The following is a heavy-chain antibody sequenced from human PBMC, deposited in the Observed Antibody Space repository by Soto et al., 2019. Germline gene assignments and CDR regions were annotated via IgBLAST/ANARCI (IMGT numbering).Heavy chain of an antibody. CDR3: AKLLRTGYSYGTPFDY. V-gene: IGHV3-30*18. J-gene: IGHJ4*02. D-gene: IGHD5-18*01. Sequence: GGSLRLSCAASGFTFSSYGMHWVRQAPGKGLEWVAVISYDGSNKYYADSVKGRFTISRDNSKNTLYLQMNSLRAEDTAVYYCAKLLRTGYSYGTPFDYRGQGTLVTVSS. CDR2: ISYDGSNK. CDR1: GFTFSSYG.